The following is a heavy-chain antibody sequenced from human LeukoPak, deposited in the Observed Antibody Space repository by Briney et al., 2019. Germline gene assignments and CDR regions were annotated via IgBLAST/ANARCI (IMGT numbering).Heavy chain of an antibody. Sequence: GSSVKVSCKASGGTFSSYAISWVRQAPGQGLEWMGGIIPIFGTANYAQKFQGRVPITADESTSTAYMELSSLRSEDTAVYYCARSDVLRYFDWLLYWGQGTLVTVSS. J-gene: IGHJ4*02. CDR3: ARSDVLRYFDWLLY. D-gene: IGHD3-9*01. CDR1: GGTFSSYA. CDR2: IIPIFGTA. V-gene: IGHV1-69*01.